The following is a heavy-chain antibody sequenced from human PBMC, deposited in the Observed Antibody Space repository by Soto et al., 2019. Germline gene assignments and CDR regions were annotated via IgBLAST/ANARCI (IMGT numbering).Heavy chain of an antibody. Sequence: PGGSLRLSCAASGFTFSSYAMSWVRQAPGKGLEWVSAISGSGGSTYYADSVKGRFTISRDNSKNTLYLQMNSLRAEDTAIYYCAKEVDYGDYLRIYYYYGMDVWGQGTTVTVSS. J-gene: IGHJ6*02. D-gene: IGHD4-17*01. V-gene: IGHV3-23*01. CDR1: GFTFSSYA. CDR3: AKEVDYGDYLRIYYYYGMDV. CDR2: ISGSGGST.